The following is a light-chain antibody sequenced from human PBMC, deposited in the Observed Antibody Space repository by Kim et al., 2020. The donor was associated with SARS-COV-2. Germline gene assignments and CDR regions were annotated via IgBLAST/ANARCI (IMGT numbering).Light chain of an antibody. CDR3: HQYDNWYT. Sequence: EIVMTQSPATLSVSPGGSVTLSCRASQSVSGNLAWYQQKPGQGPRLLIYGASTRATGIPARFSGSGSGTEFTLTISSLQSEDFAVYYCHQYDNWYTFGQGTKLEIK. CDR2: GAS. J-gene: IGKJ2*01. V-gene: IGKV3-15*01. CDR1: QSVSGN.